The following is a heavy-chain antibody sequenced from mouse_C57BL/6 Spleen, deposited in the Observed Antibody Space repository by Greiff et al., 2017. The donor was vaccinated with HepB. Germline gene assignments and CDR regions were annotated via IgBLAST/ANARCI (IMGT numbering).Heavy chain of an antibody. CDR2: IHPNSGST. CDR1: GYTFTSYW. CDR3: ARFTTVVGGDY. D-gene: IGHD1-1*01. Sequence: QVQLKESGAELVKPGASVKLSCKASGYTFTSYWMHWVKQRPGQGLEWIGMIHPNSGSTNYNEKFKSKATLTVDKSSSTAYMQLSSLTSEDSAVYYCARFTTVVGGDYWGQGTTLTVSS. J-gene: IGHJ2*01. V-gene: IGHV1-64*01.